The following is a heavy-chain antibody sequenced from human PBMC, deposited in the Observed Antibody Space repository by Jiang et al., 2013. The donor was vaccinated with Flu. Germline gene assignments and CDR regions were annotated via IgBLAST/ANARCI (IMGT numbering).Heavy chain of an antibody. D-gene: IGHD5/OR15-5a*01. CDR1: GGSISSSNW. V-gene: IGHV4-4*02. J-gene: IGHJ6*04. Sequence: GPGLVKPSGTLSLTCAVSGGSISSSNWWSWVRQPPGKGLEWIGEIYHSGSTNYNPSLKSRVTISVDKSKNQFSLKLSSVTAADTAVYYCARDIGSRWLPLDYYYYYGMDVWGKGTTVTVSS. CDR3: ARDIGSRWLPLDYYYYYGMDV. CDR2: IYHSGST.